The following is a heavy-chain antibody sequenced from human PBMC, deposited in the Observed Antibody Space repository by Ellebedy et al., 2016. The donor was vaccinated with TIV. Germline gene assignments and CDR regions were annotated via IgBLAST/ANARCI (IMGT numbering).Heavy chain of an antibody. D-gene: IGHD3-10*02. CDR1: GFTFSDYY. V-gene: IGHV3-11*04. Sequence: PGGSLRLSCAASGFTFSDYYMSRIRQAPGKGLEWLSYISSSSSTMYYADSVKGRFTISRDNAKNSLYLQMNSLRADDTADYFCARDRELSSLSDAFDIWGQGTMVTVSS. J-gene: IGHJ3*02. CDR2: ISSSSSTM. CDR3: ARDRELSSLSDAFDI.